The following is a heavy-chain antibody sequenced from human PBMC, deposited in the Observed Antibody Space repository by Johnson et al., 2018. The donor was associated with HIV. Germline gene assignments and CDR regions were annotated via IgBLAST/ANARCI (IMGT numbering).Heavy chain of an antibody. V-gene: IGHV3-30*02. J-gene: IGHJ3*02. D-gene: IGHD3-9*01. CDR1: GFTFSSYG. Sequence: QVHLVESGGGVVQPGGSLRLSCAASGFTFSSYGMHWVRQAPGKGLEWVAFIRYDGSNKYYAASVKGRFTISRENSKNTLYLQMNSLRAEDTAVYYCAKDTIAGVKGDSLIWGQGTMVTVSS. CDR3: AKDTIAGVKGDSLI. CDR2: IRYDGSNK.